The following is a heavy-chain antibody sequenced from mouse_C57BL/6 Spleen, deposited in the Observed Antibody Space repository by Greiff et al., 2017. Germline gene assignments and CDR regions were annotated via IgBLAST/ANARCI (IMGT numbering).Heavy chain of an antibody. CDR2: ISDGGSYT. D-gene: IGHD4-1*01. Sequence: EVQLQESGGGLVKPGGSLKLSCAASGFTFSSYAMSWVRQTPEKRLEWVATISDGGSYTYYPDNVKGRFTISRDNAKNNLYLQMSHLKSEDTAMYYCARDANWERGYFDYWGQGTTLTVSS. J-gene: IGHJ2*01. V-gene: IGHV5-4*01. CDR1: GFTFSSYA. CDR3: ARDANWERGYFDY.